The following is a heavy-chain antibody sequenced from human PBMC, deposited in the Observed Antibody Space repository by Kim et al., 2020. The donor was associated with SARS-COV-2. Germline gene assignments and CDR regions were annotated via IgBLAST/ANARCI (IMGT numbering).Heavy chain of an antibody. D-gene: IGHD2-2*01. CDR2: IYHSGST. CDR1: GGSISSGGYS. CDR3: ARDRCSSTSCSPYFYY. Sequence: SETLSLTCAVSGGSISSGGYSWSWIRQPPGKGLEWIGYIYHSGSTYYNPSLKSRVTISVDRSKNQFSLKLSSVTAADTAVYYCARDRCSSTSCSPYFYYWGQGTLVTVSS. V-gene: IGHV4-30-2*01. J-gene: IGHJ4*02.